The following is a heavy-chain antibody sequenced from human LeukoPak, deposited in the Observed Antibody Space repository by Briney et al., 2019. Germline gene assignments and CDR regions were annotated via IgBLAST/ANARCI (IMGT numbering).Heavy chain of an antibody. CDR3: ARGGGYYDSSGPMDY. V-gene: IGHV1-18*01. D-gene: IGHD3-22*01. J-gene: IGHJ4*02. CDR1: GYTFTSYG. Sequence: ASVKVSCEASGYTFTSYGISWVRQAPGQGLEWMGWISAYNGNTNYAQKLQGRVTMTTDTSTSTAYMELRSLRSDDTAVYYCARGGGYYDSSGPMDYWGQGTLVTVSS. CDR2: ISAYNGNT.